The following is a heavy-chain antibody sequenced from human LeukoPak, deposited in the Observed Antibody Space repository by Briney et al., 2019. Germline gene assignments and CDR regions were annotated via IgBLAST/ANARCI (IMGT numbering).Heavy chain of an antibody. Sequence: SQTLSLTCTVSGGSISSGGYYWSWIRQPPGKGLEWIGYIYHSGSTYYNPSLKSRVTISVDRSKNQFSLKLSSVTAADTAVYYCAGAVVVPAAMGNWFDPWGQGTLVTVSS. CDR2: IYHSGST. V-gene: IGHV4-30-2*01. J-gene: IGHJ5*02. CDR1: GGSISSGGYY. CDR3: AGAVVVPAAMGNWFDP. D-gene: IGHD2-2*01.